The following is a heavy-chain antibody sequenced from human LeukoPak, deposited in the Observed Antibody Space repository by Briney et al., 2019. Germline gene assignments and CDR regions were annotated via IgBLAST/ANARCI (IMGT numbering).Heavy chain of an antibody. V-gene: IGHV4-30-4*01. CDR2: MYYSGST. CDR3: ARSGLDSSGYYYFDS. CDR1: GGSISSGDYY. Sequence: SETLSLTCTVSGGSISSGDYYWSWIRQPPGTGLEWIVYMYYSGSTYYNPSLKSRVTISVDTSKNQFSLKLSSVTAADTAVYYCARSGLDSSGYYYFDSWGQGTLVTVSS. J-gene: IGHJ4*02. D-gene: IGHD3-22*01.